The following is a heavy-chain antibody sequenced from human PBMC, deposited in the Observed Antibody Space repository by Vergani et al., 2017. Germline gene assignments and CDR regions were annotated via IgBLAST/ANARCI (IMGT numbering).Heavy chain of an antibody. Sequence: QVQLQQWGAGLLKPSETLSLTCAVYGGSFSGYYWSWIRQPPGKGLEWIGEINHSGSTNYNPSLKSRVTISVDTSKNQFSLKLSSVTAADTAVYYCATVDTAMVNYYYYGMDVWGQGTTVTVSS. J-gene: IGHJ6*02. CDR3: ATVDTAMVNYYYYGMDV. CDR1: GGSFSGYY. V-gene: IGHV4-34*01. CDR2: INHSGST. D-gene: IGHD5-18*01.